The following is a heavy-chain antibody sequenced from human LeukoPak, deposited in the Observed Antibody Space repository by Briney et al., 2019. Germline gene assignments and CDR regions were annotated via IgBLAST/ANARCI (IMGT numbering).Heavy chain of an antibody. Sequence: SETLSLTCTVSGGSISSSSYYWGWIRQPPGKGLEWIGSIYSSGSTYYNASLQSRVTISIETSKNQISLRLNSVTAADTAIYYCAKSGGYGLIDYWGQGTLVTVSS. D-gene: IGHD1-26*01. CDR1: GGSISSSSYY. CDR3: AKSGGYGLIDY. V-gene: IGHV4-39*01. CDR2: IYSSGST. J-gene: IGHJ4*02.